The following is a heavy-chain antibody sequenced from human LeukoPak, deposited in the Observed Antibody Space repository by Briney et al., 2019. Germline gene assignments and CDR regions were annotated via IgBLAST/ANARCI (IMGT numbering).Heavy chain of an antibody. CDR1: GFTFSGYA. D-gene: IGHD3-16*01. V-gene: IGHV3-23*01. CDR3: AKDSLADIDY. CDR2: ISGSGGNT. Sequence: PGGSLRLSCAASGFTFSGYAMSWVRQAPGKGLEWVSAISGSGGNTYYADSVKGRFAISRDNSKNTLYLQMNSLRAEDTAVYYCAKDSLADIDYWGQGTLVTVSS. J-gene: IGHJ4*02.